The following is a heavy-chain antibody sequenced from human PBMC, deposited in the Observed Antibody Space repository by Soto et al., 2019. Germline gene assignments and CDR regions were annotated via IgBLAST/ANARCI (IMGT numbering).Heavy chain of an antibody. D-gene: IGHD3-22*01. J-gene: IGHJ4*02. V-gene: IGHV3-23*01. CDR2: ISGSGGST. Sequence: GGSLRLSCAASGFTFSSYAMSWVRQAPGKGLEWVSAISGSGGSTYYADSVKGRFTISRDNSKNTLYLQMNSLRAEDTAVYYCVKVTMIVVVTTDFDYWGQGTLVTVSS. CDR3: VKVTMIVVVTTDFDY. CDR1: GFTFSSYA.